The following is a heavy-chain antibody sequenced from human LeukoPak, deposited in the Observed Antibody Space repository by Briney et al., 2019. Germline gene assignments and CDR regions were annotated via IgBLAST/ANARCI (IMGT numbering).Heavy chain of an antibody. D-gene: IGHD1-26*01. J-gene: IGHJ4*02. V-gene: IGHV1-69*13. CDR3: AREGDHSGSYDFDY. Sequence: SVKVSCKASGGTFSGYAISWVRQAPGQGLEWMGGIIPIFGTANYAQKFQGRVTITADESTSTAYMELSSLRSEDTAVYYCAREGDHSGSYDFDYWGQGTLVTVSS. CDR2: IIPIFGTA. CDR1: GGTFSGYA.